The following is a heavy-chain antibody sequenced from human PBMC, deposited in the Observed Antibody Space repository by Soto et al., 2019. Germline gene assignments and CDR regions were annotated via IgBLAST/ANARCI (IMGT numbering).Heavy chain of an antibody. J-gene: IGHJ6*02. CDR2: ISSSGSTI. D-gene: IGHD3-22*01. CDR1: GFTFSSYE. V-gene: IGHV3-48*03. CDR3: AMIVSRGKLMDV. Sequence: PGGSLRPSCAASGFTFSSYEMNWVRQAPGKGLEWVSYISSSGSTIYYADSVKGRFTISRDNAKNSLYLQMNSLRAEDTAVYYCAMIVSRGKLMDVWGQGTTVTVSS.